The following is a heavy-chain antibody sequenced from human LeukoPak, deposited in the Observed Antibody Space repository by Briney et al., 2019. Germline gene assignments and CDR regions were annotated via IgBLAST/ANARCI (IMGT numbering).Heavy chain of an antibody. Sequence: SSETLSLTCTVSGGSISSSNYYWGWIRQPPGRGLEWIGSIYHSGGTYYNPSLKSRVTISVDTSKNQFPLKLSSVTAADTAVYYCARRVYGGYGYFDYWGQGTLVTVSS. CDR2: IYHSGGT. V-gene: IGHV4-39*01. CDR1: GGSISSSNYY. J-gene: IGHJ4*02. D-gene: IGHD5-12*01. CDR3: ARRVYGGYGYFDY.